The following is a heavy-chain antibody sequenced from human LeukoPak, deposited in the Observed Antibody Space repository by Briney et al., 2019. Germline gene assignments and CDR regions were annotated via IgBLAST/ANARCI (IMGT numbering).Heavy chain of an antibody. D-gene: IGHD7-27*01. CDR2: IHPSSGGT. Sequence: ASVKVSCKASGYTFTGYYMHWVRQAPGQGLEWMGWIHPSSGGTNYAQSFQDRVTMTRGTSITTVYMELSRLRSDDTAVYYCARGGKSELGTCDYWGQGTLVTVSS. V-gene: IGHV1-2*02. CDR3: ARGGKSELGTCDY. J-gene: IGHJ4*02. CDR1: GYTFTGYY.